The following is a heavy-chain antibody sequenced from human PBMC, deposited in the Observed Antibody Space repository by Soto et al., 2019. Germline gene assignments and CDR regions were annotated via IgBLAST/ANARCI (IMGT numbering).Heavy chain of an antibody. J-gene: IGHJ6*02. CDR3: AKDQTTVANYGMDV. CDR1: GFTFITYS. V-gene: IGHV3-23*01. D-gene: IGHD4-4*01. CDR2: ISGSGGAT. Sequence: GGSLRLSCAASGFTFITYSMSWLRQAPGKGLEWVSVISGSGGATNYADSVKGRFTISRDNSKDTLYLQMNSLRAEDTAVYYCAKDQTTVANYGMDVWGQGTTVTVSS.